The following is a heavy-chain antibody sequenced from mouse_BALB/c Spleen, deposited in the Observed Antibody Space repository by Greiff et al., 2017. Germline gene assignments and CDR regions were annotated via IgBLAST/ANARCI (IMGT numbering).Heavy chain of an antibody. D-gene: IGHD2-10*02. J-gene: IGHJ2*01. CDR2: ISSGGSYT. CDR3: ARHGYGNKGVDYFDY. V-gene: IGHV5-6*01. CDR1: GFTFSSYG. Sequence: EVNVVESGGDLVKPGGSLKLSCAASGFTFSSYGMSWVRQTPDKRLEWVATISSGGSYTYYPDSVKGRFTISRDNAKNTLYLQMSSLKSEDTAMYYCARHGYGNKGVDYFDYWGQGTTLTVAA.